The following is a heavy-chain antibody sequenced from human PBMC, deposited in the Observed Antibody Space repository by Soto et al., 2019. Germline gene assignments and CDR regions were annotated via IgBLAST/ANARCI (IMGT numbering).Heavy chain of an antibody. Sequence: GPWLSSETLSLTCTVSGGSISSSSYYWGWIRQPPGKGLEWIGSIYYSGSTYYNPSLKSRVTISVDTSKNQFSLKLSSVTAADTAVYYCARHAVMLSYYYGMDVWGQGTTVTVSS. CDR1: GGSISSSSYY. CDR2: IYYSGST. J-gene: IGHJ6*02. V-gene: IGHV4-39*01. CDR3: ARHAVMLSYYYGMDV. D-gene: IGHD3-16*01.